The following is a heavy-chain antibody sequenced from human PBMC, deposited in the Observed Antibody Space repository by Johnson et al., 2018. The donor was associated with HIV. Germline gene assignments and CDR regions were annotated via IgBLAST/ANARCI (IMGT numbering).Heavy chain of an antibody. CDR1: GFIVSGNY. CDR2: IYRDGST. D-gene: IGHD6-19*01. V-gene: IGHV3-53*01. CDR3: ARAYSSGWLGAFDM. Sequence: EVQLVESGGGLIQPGGSLRLSCAASGFIVSGNYMSWVRQAPGKGLAWVSFIYRDGSTFDADSVKGRFTISRDSSKNTLYLQMNSLRAEDTAVYYCARAYSSGWLGAFDMWGQGTTVTVSS. J-gene: IGHJ3*02.